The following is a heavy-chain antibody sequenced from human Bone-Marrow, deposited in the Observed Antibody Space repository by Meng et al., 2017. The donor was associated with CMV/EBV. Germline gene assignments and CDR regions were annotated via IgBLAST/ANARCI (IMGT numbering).Heavy chain of an antibody. V-gene: IGHV4-61*01. D-gene: IGHD3-3*01. Sequence: SETLSLTCTVSGGSVSSGSYYWSWIRQPPGKGLEWIGYIYYSGSTNYNPSLKSRVTISVDTSKNQFSLKLSSVTAADTAVYYCARGRITIFGVGSFWFDPWGQGTLVTVSS. CDR1: GGSVSSGSYY. CDR3: ARGRITIFGVGSFWFDP. J-gene: IGHJ5*02. CDR2: IYYSGST.